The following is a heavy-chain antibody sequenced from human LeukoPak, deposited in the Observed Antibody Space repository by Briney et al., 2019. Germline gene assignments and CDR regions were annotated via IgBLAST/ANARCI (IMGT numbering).Heavy chain of an antibody. Sequence: PSETLSLTCTVSGGSISSYYWSWIRQPAGKGLEWIGRIYTSGSTDYNPSLKSRVTMSVDTSKNQFSLKLSSVTAADTAVYYCARVAEWRQLGPNWFDPWGQGTLVTVSS. V-gene: IGHV4-4*07. J-gene: IGHJ5*02. CDR2: IYTSGST. CDR1: GGSISSYY. CDR3: ARVAEWRQLGPNWFDP. D-gene: IGHD2-15*01.